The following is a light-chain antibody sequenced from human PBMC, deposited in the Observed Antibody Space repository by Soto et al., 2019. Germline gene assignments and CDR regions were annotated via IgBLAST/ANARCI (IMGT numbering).Light chain of an antibody. CDR3: QQYDKAPVT. CDR2: GAS. Sequence: EIVLTQSPGTLSLSPGERATLSCRASQSVSSSYLAWYRQKPGQAPWLLIYGASNRASGVPDRFSGSGSGTDFTLTISGLEPEDFAVYYCQQYDKAPVTFGQGTRLDIK. V-gene: IGKV3-20*01. J-gene: IGKJ5*01. CDR1: QSVSSSY.